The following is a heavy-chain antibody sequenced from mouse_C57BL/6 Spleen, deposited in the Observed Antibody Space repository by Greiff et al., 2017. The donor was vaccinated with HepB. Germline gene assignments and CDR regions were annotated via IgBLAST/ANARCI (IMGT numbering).Heavy chain of an antibody. CDR3: ARGDYYGSSLFDY. V-gene: IGHV5-16*01. CDR1: GFTFSDYY. CDR2: INYDGSST. Sequence: EVMLVESEGGLVQPGSSMKLSCTASGFTFSDYYMAWVRQVPEKGLEWVANINYDGSSTYYLDSLKSRFIISRDNAKNILYLQMSSLKSEDTATYYCARGDYYGSSLFDYWGQGTTLTVSS. D-gene: IGHD1-1*01. J-gene: IGHJ2*01.